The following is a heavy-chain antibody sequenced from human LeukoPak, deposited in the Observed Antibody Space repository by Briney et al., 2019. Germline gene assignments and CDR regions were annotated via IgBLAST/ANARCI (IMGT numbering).Heavy chain of an antibody. CDR1: GYSVTSYW. CDR2: IYPGDSDT. J-gene: IGHJ4*02. CDR3: ARPDYYDSSGSDY. V-gene: IGHV5-51*01. Sequence: GESLKISCKGSGYSVTSYWIGWVRQMPGKGLEGMGIIYPGDSDTRYSPSFQGQVTISADKSISTAYLQWSSLKASYTATYYCARPDYYDSSGSDYWGQGTLVTVSS. D-gene: IGHD3-22*01.